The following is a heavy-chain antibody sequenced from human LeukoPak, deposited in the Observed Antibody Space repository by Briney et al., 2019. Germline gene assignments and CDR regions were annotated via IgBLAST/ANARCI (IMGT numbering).Heavy chain of an antibody. J-gene: IGHJ4*02. D-gene: IGHD6-19*01. CDR3: AISISVPGRQGWEHGKFDN. V-gene: IGHV4-59*01. Sequence: SETLSLTCTVSDGSISSYFWNWIRQPPGKGLEWIGYIYYTGGTNYNPSLKSRVTISVDTSKNQFSLELSSVTAADTAGYYCAISISVPGRQGWEHGKFDNWGQGTLVTVSS. CDR1: DGSISSYF. CDR2: IYYTGGT.